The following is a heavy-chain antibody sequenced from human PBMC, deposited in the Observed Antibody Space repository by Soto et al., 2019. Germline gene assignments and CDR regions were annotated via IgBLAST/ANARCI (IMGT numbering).Heavy chain of an antibody. CDR2: INPFDGSR. J-gene: IGHJ4*02. D-gene: IGHD3-10*01. Sequence: GASVKVSCKASGYIFTSYYIHWVRQAPGQGLEWMGWINPFDGSRMFAQSFQGRFTISRDNAKNSLYLQLDSLRAEDTALYYCVRSGDYRSGSYWYFFDYWGQGTLVTVSS. CDR3: VRSGDYRSGSYWYFFDY. CDR1: GYIFTSYY. V-gene: IGHV1-46*01.